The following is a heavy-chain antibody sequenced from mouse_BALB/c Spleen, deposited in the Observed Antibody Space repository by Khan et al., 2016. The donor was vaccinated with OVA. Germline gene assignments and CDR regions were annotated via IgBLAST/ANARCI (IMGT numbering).Heavy chain of an antibody. CDR2: IYPSDSYA. D-gene: IGHD1-2*01. CDR3: SREVRLHYDAMDC. J-gene: IGHJ4*01. Sequence: QVQLKESGAELVRPGASVKLSCKASGCTFTNYWINWVKQSPGQGRAWIGNIYPSDSYANYNQEFKDRATLTVDKSSSTAYMQLTSPPSEDSAVSYCSREVRLHYDAMDCWGQGTSVTVSS. V-gene: IGHV1-69*02. CDR1: GCTFTNYW.